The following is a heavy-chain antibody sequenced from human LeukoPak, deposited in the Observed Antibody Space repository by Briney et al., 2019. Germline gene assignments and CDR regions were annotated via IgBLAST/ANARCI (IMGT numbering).Heavy chain of an antibody. Sequence: ASVKVSCKASGGTFSSYAISWVRQAPGQGLEWMGWINPNSGGTNYAQKFQGRVTMTRDTSISTAYMELSRLRSDDTAVYYCARDNGGDIDYWGQGTLVTVSS. CDR3: ARDNGGDIDY. V-gene: IGHV1-2*02. CDR2: INPNSGGT. J-gene: IGHJ4*02. CDR1: GGTFSSYA. D-gene: IGHD4-23*01.